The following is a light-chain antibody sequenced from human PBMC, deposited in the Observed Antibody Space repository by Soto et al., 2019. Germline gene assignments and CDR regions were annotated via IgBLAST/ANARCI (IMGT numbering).Light chain of an antibody. CDR2: AAS. CDR1: QSISSY. J-gene: IGKJ2*01. V-gene: IGKV1-39*01. Sequence: DIQMTQSPSSLSASVGDRVTITCRASQSISSYLNWYQQKPGKAPKLLIYAASSLQSGVPSRFSGSGSGTDFTLTISSLQPEDFATYYCQQSESTSYTFGQGTKLEIK. CDR3: QQSESTSYT.